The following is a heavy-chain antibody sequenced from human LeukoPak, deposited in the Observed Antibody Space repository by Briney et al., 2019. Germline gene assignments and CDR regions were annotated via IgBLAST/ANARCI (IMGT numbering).Heavy chain of an antibody. CDR3: TRALSGCVLCFDY. V-gene: IGHV1-8*01. J-gene: IGHJ4*02. D-gene: IGHD6-19*01. Sequence: RASVKVSCKASGYTFTSHDIHWVRQATGQGLEWLGWMDPNSGNAGYAQKFQGRVTMTRDTSISTAYMELTSLTSEDTAVYYCTRALSGCVLCFDYWGQGTLVTVSS. CDR1: GYTFTSHD. CDR2: MDPNSGNA.